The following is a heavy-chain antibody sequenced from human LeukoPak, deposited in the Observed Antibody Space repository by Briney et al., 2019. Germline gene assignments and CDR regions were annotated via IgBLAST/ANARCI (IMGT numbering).Heavy chain of an antibody. Sequence: SETLSLTCTVSGGSISSYYWSWIRQPPGKGLEWIGYIYYSGRTYYNPSLKSRVTISVDTSKNQFSLKLSSVTAADTAVYYCARDHLANLASRLFDPWGQGTLVTVSS. V-gene: IGHV4-59*12. CDR3: ARDHLANLASRLFDP. CDR1: GGSISSYY. CDR2: IYYSGRT. D-gene: IGHD3-3*01. J-gene: IGHJ5*02.